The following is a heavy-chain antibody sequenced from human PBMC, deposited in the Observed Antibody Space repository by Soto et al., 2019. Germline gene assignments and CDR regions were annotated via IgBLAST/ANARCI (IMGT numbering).Heavy chain of an antibody. J-gene: IGHJ4*02. Sequence: VSCKASGYTFSHYYMHWVRRAPGQGLEWMGWINPDTGATKYAQKYEGRVTMTRDTSISTAYLEVTGLRSDDTAVFYCARKVRDYNFDYWGQGTLVTVSS. V-gene: IGHV1-2*02. CDR2: INPDTGAT. D-gene: IGHD4-4*01. CDR1: GYTFSHYY. CDR3: ARKVRDYNFDY.